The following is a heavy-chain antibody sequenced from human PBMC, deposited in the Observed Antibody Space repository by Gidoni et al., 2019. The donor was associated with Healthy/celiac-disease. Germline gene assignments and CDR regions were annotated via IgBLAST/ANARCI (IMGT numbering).Heavy chain of an antibody. CDR2: IWYDGSNK. J-gene: IGHJ4*02. CDR1: GFTFSSYG. D-gene: IGHD3-22*01. Sequence: LRLSCAASGFTFSSYGMHWVRQAPGKGLEWVAVIWYDGSNKYYADSVKGRFTISRDNSKNTLYLQMNSLRAEDTAVYYCARDPLKTYYYDSSGYYSFDYWGQGTLVTVSS. CDR3: ARDPLKTYYYDSSGYYSFDY. V-gene: IGHV3-33*01.